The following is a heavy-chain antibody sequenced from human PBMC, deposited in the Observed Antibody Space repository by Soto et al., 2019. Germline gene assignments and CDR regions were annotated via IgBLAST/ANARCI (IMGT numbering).Heavy chain of an antibody. CDR3: ARVQSGYDFAY. V-gene: IGHV1-18*01. D-gene: IGHD5-12*01. CDR1: GYTFTSYG. CDR2: ISAYNGNT. Sequence: QVQLVQSGAEVKKPGASVKVSCKASGYTFTSYGINWVRQAPGQGLEWMGWISAYNGNTHYAQKLQGRVTMTTDTSPRTAYLELRSLRSDDTAVDYCARVQSGYDFAYRGQGALVTVSS. J-gene: IGHJ4*02.